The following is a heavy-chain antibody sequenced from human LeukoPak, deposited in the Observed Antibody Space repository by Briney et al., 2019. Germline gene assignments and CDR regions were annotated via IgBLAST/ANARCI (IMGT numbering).Heavy chain of an antibody. J-gene: IGHJ4*02. V-gene: IGHV3-53*01. CDR2: IYSGGST. CDR3: ARGRFNCGGDCYLVY. Sequence: PGGSLRLSCAASGFTVSSNYMSWVRQAPGKGLEWVSVIYSGGSTYYADSVKGRFTISRDNSKNTLYLQMNSLRAEDTAVYYCARGRFNCGGDCYLVYWGQGTLVTVSS. D-gene: IGHD2-21*02. CDR1: GFTVSSNY.